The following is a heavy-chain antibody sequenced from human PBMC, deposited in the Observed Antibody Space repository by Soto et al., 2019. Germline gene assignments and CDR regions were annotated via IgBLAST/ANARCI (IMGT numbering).Heavy chain of an antibody. CDR1: GASISSGGYF. Sequence: QVQLQDSGPGLVKPSQTLSLACSVSGASISSGGYFWSWIRQLPGKGLEWIGYIHYSGSTYYNPSLKSRVVMSMDTSKNDFSLKLNSVTAADTAVFYCARGFVETAMAFDYWGQGALVTVSS. CDR3: ARGFVETAMAFDY. D-gene: IGHD5-18*01. J-gene: IGHJ4*02. V-gene: IGHV4-31*03. CDR2: IHYSGST.